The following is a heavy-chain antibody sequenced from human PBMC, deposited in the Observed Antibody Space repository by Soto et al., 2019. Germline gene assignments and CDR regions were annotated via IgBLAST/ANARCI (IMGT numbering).Heavy chain of an antibody. CDR2: ISGSGGST. CDR1: GFTFSSYA. D-gene: IGHD6-13*01. CDR3: AKDAFWSSIWHVDY. V-gene: IGHV3-23*01. J-gene: IGHJ4*02. Sequence: GGSLRLSCAASGFTFSSYAMSWVRQAPGKGLEWVSAISGSGGSTYYADSVKGRFTISRDNSQNTLYLQKNSLRAKDTAVYYGAKDAFWSSIWHVDYWGQGTLVTVSS.